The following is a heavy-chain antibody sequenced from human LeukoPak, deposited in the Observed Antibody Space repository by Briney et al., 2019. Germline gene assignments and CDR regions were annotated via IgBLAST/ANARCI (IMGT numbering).Heavy chain of an antibody. CDR2: IKQDGSEK. D-gene: IGHD6-19*01. CDR1: GFTFSSYC. Sequence: PGGSLRLSCAASGFTFSSYCMSWVRQAPGKGLEWVASIKQDGSEKYYVDSVKGRFTISRDNAKNSLYLQMNSLRAEDTAVYYCARSSSGWYYFDYWGQGTLATVSS. V-gene: IGHV3-7*01. CDR3: ARSSSGWYYFDY. J-gene: IGHJ4*02.